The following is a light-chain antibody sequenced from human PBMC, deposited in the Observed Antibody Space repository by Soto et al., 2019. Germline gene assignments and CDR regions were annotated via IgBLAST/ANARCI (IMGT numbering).Light chain of an antibody. Sequence: QSVLTQPPSASGTPGQKVTISCSGSNSNIGSNTVSWFQQLPGRAPKLLLYNNIYRPPGVPDRFSGSKSGTSVSLAIGGLQSEDEADYYCAAWDDSLDGHVVFGGGTQLTV. V-gene: IGLV1-44*01. CDR1: NSNIGSNT. J-gene: IGLJ7*01. CDR3: AAWDDSLDGHVV. CDR2: NNI.